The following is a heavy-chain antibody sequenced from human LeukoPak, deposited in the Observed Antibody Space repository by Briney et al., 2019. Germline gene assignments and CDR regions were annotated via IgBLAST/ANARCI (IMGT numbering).Heavy chain of an antibody. CDR3: AAGNYYDSSGYYY. Sequence: ASVKVSCKASGFTFTSSAVQWVRQARGQRLEWIGWIVVGSGNTNYAQKFQERVTITRGMPTSTAYMELSSLRSEGTAVYYCAAGNYYDSSGYYYWGQGTLVTVPS. V-gene: IGHV1-58*01. CDR2: IVVGSGNT. D-gene: IGHD3-22*01. J-gene: IGHJ4*02. CDR1: GFTFTSSA.